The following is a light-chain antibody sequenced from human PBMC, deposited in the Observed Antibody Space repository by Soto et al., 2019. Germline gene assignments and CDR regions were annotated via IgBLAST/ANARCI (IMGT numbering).Light chain of an antibody. CDR3: QMYKSWVGT. Sequence: EIVLPQSPAILSVSPGARATLSCRATQSISSNFAWYQQKPGQAPRLLIYGAAPRATGIPARFSGSGSGTDFTLTINSLQSEHFAVYYCQMYKSWVGTFVGSNKVEIK. V-gene: IGKV3-15*01. J-gene: IGKJ4*02. CDR1: QSISSN. CDR2: GAA.